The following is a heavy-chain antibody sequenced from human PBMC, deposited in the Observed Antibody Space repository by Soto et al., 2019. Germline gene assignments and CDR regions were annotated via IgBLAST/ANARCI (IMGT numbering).Heavy chain of an antibody. J-gene: IGHJ3*02. CDR1: GYTFTSHG. D-gene: IGHD3-9*01. Sequence: HVQLVQSGGEVKKPGASVKVSCKASGYTFTSHGISWVRQAPGQGLEWMGWISTYNGKTDYAQKFQGRVTMTADTRTTTGYLELRSLRTDDTAVYYCARLLTEGVTYREDAFDIWGQGTKGTVSS. CDR2: ISTYNGKT. V-gene: IGHV1-18*01. CDR3: ARLLTEGVTYREDAFDI.